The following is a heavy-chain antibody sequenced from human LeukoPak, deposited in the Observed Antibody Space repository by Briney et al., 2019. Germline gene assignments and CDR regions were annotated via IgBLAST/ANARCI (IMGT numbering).Heavy chain of an antibody. J-gene: IGHJ3*02. CDR3: ARDRNSGSRHDAFDI. V-gene: IGHV1-69*01. CDR2: IIPIFGTA. D-gene: IGHD1-26*01. Sequence: SVKVSCKASGGTFSSYAISWVRQAPGQGLEWMGGIIPIFGTANYAQKFQGRVTITADESTSTAYMELSSLRSEDTAVYYCARDRNSGSRHDAFDIWGQGTMVTVSS. CDR1: GGTFSSYA.